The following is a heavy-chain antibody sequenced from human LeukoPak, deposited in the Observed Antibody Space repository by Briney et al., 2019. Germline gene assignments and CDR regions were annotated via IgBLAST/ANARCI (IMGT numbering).Heavy chain of an antibody. J-gene: IGHJ4*02. D-gene: IGHD6-19*01. Sequence: SETLSLTCTVSGGSISSSSYYWGWIRQPPEKGLEWIGSIYYSGSTNYKPSLKSRVTISLDKSRNHFSLKLTSVTAADSAVYYCARRSPYSTGWSSYFDYWGQGALVTVSS. CDR2: IYYSGST. CDR3: ARRSPYSTGWSSYFDY. V-gene: IGHV4-39*07. CDR1: GGSISSSSYY.